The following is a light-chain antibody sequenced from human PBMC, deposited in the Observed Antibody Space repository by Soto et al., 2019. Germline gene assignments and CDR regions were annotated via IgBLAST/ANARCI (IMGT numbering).Light chain of an antibody. CDR2: EVT. CDR3: RSLTTSSAWV. V-gene: IGLV2-14*01. CDR1: NSDIGGYNY. J-gene: IGLJ3*02. Sequence: QSVLTQPASVSGSPGQSITLSCPGTNSDIGGYNYVSWFQQYSGKAPKLMIYEVTNRPSGVSDRFSGSKSGNTASLTISGRRAEDEADYYCRSLTTSSAWVFVGGTQLTVL.